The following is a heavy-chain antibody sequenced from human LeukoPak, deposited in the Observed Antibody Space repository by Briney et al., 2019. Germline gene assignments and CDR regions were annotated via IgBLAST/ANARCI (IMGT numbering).Heavy chain of an antibody. J-gene: IGHJ4*02. CDR2: MNPNSGNT. V-gene: IGHV1-8*03. CDR1: GGTFSSYA. Sequence: VASVKVSCKASGGTFSSYAISWVRQATGQGLEWMGWMNPNSGNTGYAQKFQGRVTITRNTSISTAYMELSSLRSEDTAVYYCARGSSTYYFDYWGQGTLVTVSS. D-gene: IGHD5/OR15-5a*01. CDR3: ARGSSTYYFDY.